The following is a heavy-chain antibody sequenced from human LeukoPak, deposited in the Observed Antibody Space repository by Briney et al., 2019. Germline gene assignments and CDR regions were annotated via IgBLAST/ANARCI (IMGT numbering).Heavy chain of an antibody. Sequence: SETLSLTCTVSGGSISTYYWNWIRQPPGKGLEWIGYIYHSGSTNYNPSLQSRVTISVDTSKNQFSLNLNSVTAADTAVYHCARGGAARLHFQNWGQGTLVTVSS. CDR3: ARGGAARLHFQN. J-gene: IGHJ1*01. D-gene: IGHD6-6*01. CDR1: GGSISTYY. V-gene: IGHV4-59*01. CDR2: IYHSGST.